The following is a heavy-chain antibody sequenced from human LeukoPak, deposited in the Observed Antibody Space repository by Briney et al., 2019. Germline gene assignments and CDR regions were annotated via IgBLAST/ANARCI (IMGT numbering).Heavy chain of an antibody. D-gene: IGHD3-10*01. CDR1: EYTFTNYA. CDR3: ARGFTGSGSYYNPPTDY. CDR2: ISAYNGNT. Sequence: ASVKVSCKASEYTFTNYAMNWVRQAPGQGLEWMGWISAYNGNTNYAQKLQGRVTMTTDTSTSTAYMELRSLRSDDTAVYYCARGFTGSGSYYNPPTDYWGQGTLVTVSS. J-gene: IGHJ4*02. V-gene: IGHV1-18*01.